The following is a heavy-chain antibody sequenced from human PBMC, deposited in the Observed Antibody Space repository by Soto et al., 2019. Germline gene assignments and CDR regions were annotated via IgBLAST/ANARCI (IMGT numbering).Heavy chain of an antibody. Sequence: EVRLVESEGGSVKPGGSLTLSCAASGFPFIDAWMTWVRQAPGKGLQWIGRIRSNADGGTTDLAAPVRGRFTISRDDSKDTLYLHMNSLEIHDTAVYFCSTALRRDSALGAYWGQGTLVSVSS. CDR3: STALRRDSALGAY. V-gene: IGHV3-15*01. CDR1: GFPFIDAW. D-gene: IGHD3-16*01. J-gene: IGHJ4*02. CDR2: IRSNADGGTT.